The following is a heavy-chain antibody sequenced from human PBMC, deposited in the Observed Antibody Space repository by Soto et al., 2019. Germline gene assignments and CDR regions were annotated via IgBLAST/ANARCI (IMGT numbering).Heavy chain of an antibody. V-gene: IGHV5-51*01. D-gene: IGHD3-10*01. J-gene: IGHJ4*02. CDR2: IYPGDSDT. CDR1: GYIFTNYW. CDR3: ARRYYASGSFYNDY. Sequence: GESLKISCKGSGYIFTNYWIAWVRQMPGKGLGWMGIIYPGDSDTRYSPSFQGQVTISADKSISTTYLQWSSLKASDTAIYYCARRYYASGSFYNDYWGQGTLVTVSS.